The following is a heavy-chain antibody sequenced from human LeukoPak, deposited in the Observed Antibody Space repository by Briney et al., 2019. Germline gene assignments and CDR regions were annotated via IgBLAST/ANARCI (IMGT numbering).Heavy chain of an antibody. Sequence: PSETLSLTCAVYGGSFSGYYWSWIRQPPGKGLEWIGEINHSGSTNYNPSLKSRVTISVDTSKNQFSLKLSSVTAADTAAYYCARSFKSGDAFDIWGQGTMVTVSS. CDR2: INHSGST. CDR1: GGSFSGYY. J-gene: IGHJ3*02. CDR3: ARSFKSGDAFDI. V-gene: IGHV4-34*01. D-gene: IGHD1-1*01.